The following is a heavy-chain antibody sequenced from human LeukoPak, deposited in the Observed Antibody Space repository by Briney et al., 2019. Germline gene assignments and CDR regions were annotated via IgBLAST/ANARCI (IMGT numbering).Heavy chain of an antibody. CDR3: ASDKSTIFGVVHAFDI. CDR1: GGSISSYY. D-gene: IGHD3-3*01. CDR2: IYYSGST. V-gene: IGHV4-59*01. J-gene: IGHJ3*02. Sequence: SETLSLTCTVSGGSISSYYWSWIRQPPGKGLEWIGYIYYSGSTNYNPSLRSRVTISVDTSKNQFSLKLSSVTAADTAVYYCASDKSTIFGVVHAFDIWGQGTMVTVSS.